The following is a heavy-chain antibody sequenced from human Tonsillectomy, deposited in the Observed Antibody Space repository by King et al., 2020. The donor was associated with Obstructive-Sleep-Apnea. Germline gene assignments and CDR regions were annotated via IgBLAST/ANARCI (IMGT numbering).Heavy chain of an antibody. J-gene: IGHJ4*02. CDR3: ARDWFYYGSGSYYNEIPLGY. Sequence: VQLVESGGGVVQPGRSLRLSCAASGFTFSSYAMHWVRQAPGKGLEWVAVISYDGSNKYYADSVKGRFTISRDNSKNTLYLQMNSLRAEDTAVYYCARDWFYYGSGSYYNEIPLGYWGQGTLVTVSS. CDR2: ISYDGSNK. D-gene: IGHD3-10*01. V-gene: IGHV3-30-3*01. CDR1: GFTFSSYA.